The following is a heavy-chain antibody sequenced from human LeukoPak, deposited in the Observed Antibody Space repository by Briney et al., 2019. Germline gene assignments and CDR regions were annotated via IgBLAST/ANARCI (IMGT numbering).Heavy chain of an antibody. CDR1: GYTFTSYG. J-gene: IGHJ4*02. CDR2: ISAYNGNT. CDR3: ARDVLLWFGELIPTFDY. Sequence: GASVKVSCKASGYTFTSYGISWVRQAPGQGLEWMGWISAYNGNTNYAQKLQGRVTMTTDTSTSTAYMELRSLRSDDTAVYYCARDVLLWFGELIPTFDYWGQGTLVTVSS. V-gene: IGHV1-18*01. D-gene: IGHD3-10*01.